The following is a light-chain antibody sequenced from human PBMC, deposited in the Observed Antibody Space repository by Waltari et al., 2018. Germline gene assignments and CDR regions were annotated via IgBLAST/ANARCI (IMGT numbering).Light chain of an antibody. J-gene: IGLJ1*01. CDR1: SRDVGGYNY. CDR3: SSYTSSSTVYV. Sequence: QSALTQPASVSGSPVQSITISCTGTSRDVGGYNYVSWYQQHPGKAPKLMIYEVSNRPSGVSNRFSGSKSGNTASLTISGLQAEDEADYYCSSYTSSSTVYVFGTGTKVTVL. CDR2: EVS. V-gene: IGLV2-14*01.